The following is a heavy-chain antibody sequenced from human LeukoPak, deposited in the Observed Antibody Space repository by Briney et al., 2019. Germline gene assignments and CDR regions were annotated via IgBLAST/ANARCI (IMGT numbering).Heavy chain of an antibody. CDR3: AKDVCTSPRCLLYFDA. CDR2: ISGFNT. Sequence: AGSLRLSCTTYGFAFSNYAMNWVRQAPGKGPEWVSGISGFNTYYADSVKGRFTIFRDNSKNVLYRQMDRLRAEDTAVYSCAKDVCTSPRCLLYFDAWGQGTLVTVSS. V-gene: IGHV3-23*01. CDR1: GFAFSNYA. J-gene: IGHJ4*02. D-gene: IGHD2-8*01.